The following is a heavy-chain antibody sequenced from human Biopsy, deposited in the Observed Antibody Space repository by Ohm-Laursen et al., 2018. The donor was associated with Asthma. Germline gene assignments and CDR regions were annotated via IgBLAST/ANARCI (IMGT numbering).Heavy chain of an antibody. V-gene: IGHV4-59*01. CDR1: GGSIKSSS. CDR2: SGNT. J-gene: IGHJ5*01. Sequence: TLSLTCSISGGSIKSSSWTWIRQPPGKGLEWIGYSGNTNYNPSLKSRVTISVDTSENQFSLRLSSVTAADTAVYYCARSLYSNSWQYVWFDSWGQGTLVTVSS. D-gene: IGHD6-13*01. CDR3: ARSLYSNSWQYVWFDS.